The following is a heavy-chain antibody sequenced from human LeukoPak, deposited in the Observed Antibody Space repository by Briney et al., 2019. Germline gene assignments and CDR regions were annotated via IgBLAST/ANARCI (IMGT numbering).Heavy chain of an antibody. CDR1: GYTLTSYD. V-gene: IGHV1-8*01. D-gene: IGHD2-2*01. J-gene: IGHJ5*02. CDR2: MNPNSGNT. CDR3: AREWHCSSTSCNNWFDP. Sequence: ASVKVSYKASGYTLTSYDINWVRQATGQGLEWMGWMNPNSGNTGYAQKFQGRVTMTRNTSISTAYMELSSLRSEDTAVYYCAREWHCSSTSCNNWFDPWGQGTLVTVSS.